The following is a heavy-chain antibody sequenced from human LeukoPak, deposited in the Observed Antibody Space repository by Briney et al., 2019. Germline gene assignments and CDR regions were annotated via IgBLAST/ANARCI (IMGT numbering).Heavy chain of an antibody. CDR3: ARDWEGLGEYWYFDL. V-gene: IGHV1-2*02. CDR1: GYTFTGYY. D-gene: IGHD1-26*01. J-gene: IGHJ2*01. CDR2: INPNSGGT. Sequence: ASVTVSFKASGYTFTGYYMHWVRQAPGQGLEWMGWINPNSGGTNYAQKFQGRVTMTRDTSISTAYVELSRLRSDDTAVYYCARDWEGLGEYWYFDLWGRGTLVTVSS.